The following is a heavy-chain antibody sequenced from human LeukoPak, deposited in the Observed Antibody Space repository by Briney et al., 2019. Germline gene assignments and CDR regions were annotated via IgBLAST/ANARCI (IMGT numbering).Heavy chain of an antibody. V-gene: IGHV1-69*04. D-gene: IGHD3-22*01. CDR3: ARAAPYYYDSSGYSFYFDY. J-gene: IGHJ4*02. CDR1: GGTFSSYA. CDR2: IIPILGIA. Sequence: VASVKVSCKASGGTFSSYAISWVRQAPGQGLEWMGRIIPILGIANYAQKFQGRVTITADKSTSTAYMELSSLRSEDTAVYYCARAAPYYYDSSGYSFYFDYWGQGTLVTVSS.